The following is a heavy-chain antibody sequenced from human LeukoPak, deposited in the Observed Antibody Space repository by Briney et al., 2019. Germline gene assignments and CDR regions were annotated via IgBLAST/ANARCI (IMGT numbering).Heavy chain of an antibody. CDR1: GYTFTSYD. V-gene: IGHV1-8*01. Sequence: ASVKVSCKASGYTFTSYDINWVRQATGQGLEWMGWMNPNSGNTGYAQKLQGRVTMTRNTSISTAYMELSSLRSEDTAVYYCARGYCSSTSCYPWFDPWGQGTLVTVSS. CDR2: MNPNSGNT. J-gene: IGHJ5*02. D-gene: IGHD2-2*01. CDR3: ARGYCSSTSCYPWFDP.